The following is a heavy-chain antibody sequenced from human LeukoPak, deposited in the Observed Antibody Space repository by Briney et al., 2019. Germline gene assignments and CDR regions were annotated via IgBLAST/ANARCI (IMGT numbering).Heavy chain of an antibody. J-gene: IGHJ4*02. CDR3: TRDRNARATKEDRYDY. D-gene: IGHD5-12*01. CDR2: ISSSSSTI. V-gene: IGHV3-48*04. CDR1: GFTFSSYS. Sequence: GGSLRLSCAASGFTFSSYSMNWVRQAPGKGLEWVSYISSSSSTIYYADSVKGRFTISRDNAKNSLYLQMNSLRAEDTAVYYCTRDRNARATKEDRYDYWGQGTLVTVSS.